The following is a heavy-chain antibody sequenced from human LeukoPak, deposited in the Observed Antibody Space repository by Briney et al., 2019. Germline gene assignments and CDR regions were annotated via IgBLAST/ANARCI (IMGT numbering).Heavy chain of an antibody. Sequence: GESLKISCKGSGHSFTSYWISWVRQMPGKGLEWMGRIDPSDSYTNYSPSFQGHVTISADKSISTAYLQWSSLKASDTAMYYCARQVYNWNDGETGAFDIWGQGTMVTVSS. V-gene: IGHV5-10-1*01. J-gene: IGHJ3*02. D-gene: IGHD1-1*01. CDR3: ARQVYNWNDGETGAFDI. CDR2: IDPSDSYT. CDR1: GHSFTSYW.